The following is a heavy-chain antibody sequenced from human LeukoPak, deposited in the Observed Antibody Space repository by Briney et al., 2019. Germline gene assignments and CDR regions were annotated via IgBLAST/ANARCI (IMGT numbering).Heavy chain of an antibody. Sequence: PGGSLRLSCAASGFTFSSYSMNWVRQAPGKGLEWVSYISSSSSTIYYADSVKGRFTISRDNAKNSLYLQMNSLRAEDTAVYYCARASLLWFGELSHFDYWGQGTLVTVSS. D-gene: IGHD3-10*01. V-gene: IGHV3-48*04. CDR2: ISSSSSTI. CDR3: ARASLLWFGELSHFDY. J-gene: IGHJ4*02. CDR1: GFTFSSYS.